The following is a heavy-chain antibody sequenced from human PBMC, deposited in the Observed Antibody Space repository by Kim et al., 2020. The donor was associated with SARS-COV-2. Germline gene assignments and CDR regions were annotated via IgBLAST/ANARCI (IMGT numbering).Heavy chain of an antibody. CDR3: TRAHNIGRWAYYYYYYMDV. J-gene: IGHJ6*03. CDR2: IRSKAYGGTT. CDR1: GFTFGDYA. V-gene: IGHV3-49*04. Sequence: GGSLRLSCTASGFTFGDYAMSWVRQAPGKGLEWVGFIRSKAYGGTTEYAASVKGRFTISRDDSKSIAYLQMNSLKTEDTAVYYCTRAHNIGRWAYYYYYYMDVWGKGTTVNVSS. D-gene: IGHD5-12*01.